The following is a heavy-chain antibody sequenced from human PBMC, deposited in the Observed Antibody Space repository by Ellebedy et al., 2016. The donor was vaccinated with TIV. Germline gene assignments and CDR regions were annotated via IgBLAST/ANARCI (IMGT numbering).Heavy chain of an antibody. V-gene: IGHV1-2*02. CDR3: AIGYSSTWTLDY. J-gene: IGHJ4*02. D-gene: IGHD6-13*01. Sequence: AASVKVSCKASGYTFSGYYMHWVRQAPGQGLEWMGWINPNDGGSNSAQKFQGRVTMTRDTSISTAYMELSRLTSDDTALYYCAIGYSSTWTLDYWGQGTLVTVSS. CDR1: GYTFSGYY. CDR2: INPNDGGS.